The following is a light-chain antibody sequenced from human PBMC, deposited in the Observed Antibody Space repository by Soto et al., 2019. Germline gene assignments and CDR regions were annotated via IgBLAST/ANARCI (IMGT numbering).Light chain of an antibody. V-gene: IGKV3-20*01. CDR2: GAS. J-gene: IGKJ1*01. CDR3: QQYGSSRWT. CDR1: QSVSNN. Sequence: TQSPATLSVSAGESASLTGSASQSVSNNLTWYQQKPGQAPRLLIYGASSRATGIRDRFSGSASVIDFSLAMSRREPEDFAVYYCQQYGSSRWTFGQGTKWIS.